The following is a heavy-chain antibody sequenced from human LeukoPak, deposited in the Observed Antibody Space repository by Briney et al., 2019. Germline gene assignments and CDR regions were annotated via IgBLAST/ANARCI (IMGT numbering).Heavy chain of an antibody. J-gene: IGHJ3*02. CDR3: AREGTTASNAFDI. CDR1: GGTFSSYA. D-gene: IGHD2-2*01. V-gene: IGHV1-69*13. Sequence: SVKVSCKASGGTFSSYAISWVRQAPGQGLEWMGGIIPIFGTANYAQKFQGRVTITADESTSAAYMELSSLRSEDTAVYYCAREGTTASNAFDIWGQGTMVTVSS. CDR2: IIPIFGTA.